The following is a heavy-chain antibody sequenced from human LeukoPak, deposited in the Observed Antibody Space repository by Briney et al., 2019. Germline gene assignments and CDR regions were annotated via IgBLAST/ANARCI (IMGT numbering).Heavy chain of an antibody. Sequence: GGSLRLSCAASGFTFSIYWMSWVRQAPGKGLEWVANIKQDGSEKYYVDSVKGRFTISRDNAKNSLYLQMNSLRAEDTAVYYCARSYYDILTGYPTFDYWGQGPLVTVSS. CDR1: GFTFSIYW. J-gene: IGHJ4*02. D-gene: IGHD3-9*01. CDR3: ARSYYDILTGYPTFDY. V-gene: IGHV3-7*01. CDR2: IKQDGSEK.